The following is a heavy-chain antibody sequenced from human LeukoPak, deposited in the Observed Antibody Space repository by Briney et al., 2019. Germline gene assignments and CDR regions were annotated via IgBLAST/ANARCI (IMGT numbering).Heavy chain of an antibody. CDR1: GYTFTSYS. D-gene: IGHD3-10*01. Sequence: ASVKVSCKASGYTFTSYSISWVRQAPGQGLEWMGWISAYNGNTNYAQKLQGRVTMTTDTSTSTACMELRSLRSDDTAVYYCARVIRGVVLFDYWGQGTLVTVSS. CDR2: ISAYNGNT. V-gene: IGHV1-18*01. CDR3: ARVIRGVVLFDY. J-gene: IGHJ4*02.